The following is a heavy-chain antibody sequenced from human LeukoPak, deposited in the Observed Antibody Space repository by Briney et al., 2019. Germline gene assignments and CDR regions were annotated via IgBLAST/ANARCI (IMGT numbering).Heavy chain of an antibody. CDR3: AKQGLVGLIRNWFDP. Sequence: RTGGTLRLSCAASGFTFSNYGMSWVRQAPGKGLEWVSTISAHGGDSTYYADSVTGRFTISRDNSKSTLYLQMNSLRAEDTAVYYCAKQGLVGLIRNWFDPWGQGTLVTVS. CDR2: ISAHGGDST. J-gene: IGHJ5*02. D-gene: IGHD1-26*01. V-gene: IGHV3-23*01. CDR1: GFTFSNYG.